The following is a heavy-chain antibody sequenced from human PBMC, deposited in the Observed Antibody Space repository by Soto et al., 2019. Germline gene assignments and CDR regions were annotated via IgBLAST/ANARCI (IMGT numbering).Heavy chain of an antibody. Sequence: QVQLVQSGAEVKKPGASVKVSCKASGYTFTSYYMHWVRQAPGQGLEWMGIINPSGGSTSYAQKFQGRVTMTRDQSTSTVYMELSSLRSEDTAVYYGARVAEMGTPRGHNDYWGPGTLVTVSS. V-gene: IGHV1-46*01. CDR3: ARVAEMGTPRGHNDY. J-gene: IGHJ4*02. CDR1: GYTFTSYY. CDR2: INPSGGST. D-gene: IGHD1-1*01.